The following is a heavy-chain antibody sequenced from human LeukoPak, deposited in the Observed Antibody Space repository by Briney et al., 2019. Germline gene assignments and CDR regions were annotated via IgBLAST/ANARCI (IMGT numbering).Heavy chain of an antibody. J-gene: IGHJ5*02. D-gene: IGHD3-10*01. CDR3: AKDYYGSGSYYGFLFS. CDR2: ISYDGSNK. Sequence: GRSLRLSCAASGFTFSSYAMHWVRQAPGKGLEWVAVISYDGSNKYYADSVKGRFTISRDNSKNTLYLQMNSLRAEDTAVYYCAKDYYGSGSYYGFLFSWGQGTLVTVSS. V-gene: IGHV3-30*04. CDR1: GFTFSSYA.